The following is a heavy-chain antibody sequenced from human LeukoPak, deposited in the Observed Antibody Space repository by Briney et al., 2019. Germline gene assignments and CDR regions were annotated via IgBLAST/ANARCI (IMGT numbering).Heavy chain of an antibody. D-gene: IGHD6-13*01. Sequence: SETLSLTCAVYGGSFSGYYWSWLRQPPGKGLEWIGEINHSGSTNYNPSLKSRVTISVDTSKNQFSLKLSSVTAADTAVYYCARGQGRSLAAAGILRYWGQGTLVTVSS. J-gene: IGHJ4*02. CDR3: ARGQGRSLAAAGILRY. V-gene: IGHV4-34*01. CDR2: INHSGST. CDR1: GGSFSGYY.